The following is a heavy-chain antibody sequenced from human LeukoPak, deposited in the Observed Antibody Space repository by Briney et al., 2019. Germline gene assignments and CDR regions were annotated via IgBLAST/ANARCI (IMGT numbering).Heavy chain of an antibody. CDR3: ARGRNRYYDILTGYYTTGYYFDY. J-gene: IGHJ4*02. V-gene: IGHV4-39*01. Sequence: WIRQPPGKGLEWIGSIYYSGSTYYNPSLKSRVTISIDTSENQFSLKLSSVTAADTAVYYCARGRNRYYDILTGYYTTGYYFDYWGQGTLVTVSS. CDR2: IYYSGST. D-gene: IGHD3-9*01.